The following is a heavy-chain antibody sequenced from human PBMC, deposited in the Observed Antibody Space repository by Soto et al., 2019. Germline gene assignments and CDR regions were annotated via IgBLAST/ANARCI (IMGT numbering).Heavy chain of an antibody. CDR1: GGSFSGYY. CDR3: ARIAARPVYYYMDL. D-gene: IGHD6-6*01. V-gene: IGHV4-34*01. Sequence: SETLSFTCAVYGGSFSGYYWSWIRQPPGKGLEWIGEINHSGSTNYNPSLKSRVTISVDTSKNQFSLKLSSVTAADTAVYYCARIAARPVYYYMDLWGQGTLVTVSS. J-gene: IGHJ5*02. CDR2: INHSGST.